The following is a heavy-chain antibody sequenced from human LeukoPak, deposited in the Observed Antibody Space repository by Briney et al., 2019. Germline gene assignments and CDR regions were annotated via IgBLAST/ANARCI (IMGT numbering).Heavy chain of an antibody. V-gene: IGHV3-33*06. J-gene: IGHJ4*02. D-gene: IGHD6-13*01. CDR1: GFTFRIYG. CDR2: IWYEGSDK. Sequence: GRSRRLSCAAAGFTFRIYGMHWVRQAPGGGLEWVAVIWYEGSDKHYEDSVKGRFTITRDNSKNTLYLQMNSLRAEDTAVYYCAKPIAAHPRSYYFAYWGQGTLVTVSS. CDR3: AKPIAAHPRSYYFAY.